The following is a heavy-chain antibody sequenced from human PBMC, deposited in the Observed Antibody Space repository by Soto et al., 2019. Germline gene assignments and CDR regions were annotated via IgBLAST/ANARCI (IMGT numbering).Heavy chain of an antibody. CDR3: AREYCSSTSCYKYYYGMDV. V-gene: IGHV1-69*06. D-gene: IGHD2-2*02. CDR1: GGTFSSYA. Sequence: SVKVSCKASGGTFSSYAISWVRQAPGQGLELMGGIIPIFGTANYAQKFQGRVTITADKSTSTAYMELSSLRSEDTAGYYCAREYCSSTSCYKYYYGMDVWGQGTTVTVYS. CDR2: IIPIFGTA. J-gene: IGHJ6*02.